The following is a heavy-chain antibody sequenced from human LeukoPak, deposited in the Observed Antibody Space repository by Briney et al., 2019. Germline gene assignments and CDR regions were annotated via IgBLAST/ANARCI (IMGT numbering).Heavy chain of an antibody. J-gene: IGHJ3*02. CDR3: ARQGRLWHNAFDI. CDR1: GGSISSYY. Sequence: SETLSLTCTVSGGSISSYYWSWIRQPPGKGLEWIGYIYYSGSTNYNPSLKSRVTISVDTSKNQFSLKLSSVTAADTAVYYCARQGRLWHNAFDIWGQGTMVTVSS. CDR2: IYYSGST. D-gene: IGHD4/OR15-4a*01. V-gene: IGHV4-59*08.